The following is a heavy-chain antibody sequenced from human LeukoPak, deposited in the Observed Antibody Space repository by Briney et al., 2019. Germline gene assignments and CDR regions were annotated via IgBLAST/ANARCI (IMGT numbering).Heavy chain of an antibody. CDR3: PRDTGYYFAY. CDR2: IHYSGSS. V-gene: IGHV4-59*01. CDR1: GGSISTYY. J-gene: IGHJ4*02. Sequence: SETLSLTCSVSGGSISTYYWSWVRQPPGKGPEWIGYIHYSGSSNYNPSLKSRVTISVDTSKNQFSLKLSSVTAADTAVYYCPRDTGYYFAYWGQGTLVTVPS. D-gene: IGHD2-8*02.